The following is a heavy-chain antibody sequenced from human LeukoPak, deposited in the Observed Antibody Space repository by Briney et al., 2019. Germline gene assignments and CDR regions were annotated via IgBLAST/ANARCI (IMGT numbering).Heavy chain of an antibody. V-gene: IGHV4-34*01. J-gene: IGHJ4*02. D-gene: IGHD6-13*01. Sequence: VYGGSFSGXXXXXIRQXPGKXXXXXXXINHSGSTNYNPSLKSRVTISVDTSKNQFSLKLSSVTAADTAVYYCARDSSSWYPYYFDYWGQGTLVTVSS. CDR1: GGSFSGXX. CDR3: ARDSSSWYPYYFDY. CDR2: INHSGST.